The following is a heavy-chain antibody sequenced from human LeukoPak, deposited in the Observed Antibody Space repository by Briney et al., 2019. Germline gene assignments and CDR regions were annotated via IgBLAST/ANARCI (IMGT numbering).Heavy chain of an antibody. CDR2: INHSGST. CDR3: ARAGYSSGWPFDP. D-gene: IGHD6-19*01. V-gene: IGHV4-34*01. CDR1: GGSFSGYY. J-gene: IGHJ5*02. Sequence: SETLSLTCAVYGGSFSGYYWSWIRQPPGKGLEWIGEINHSGSTNYNPSLKSRVTISVDTSKNQFSLQLNSVTPEDTAVYYCARAGYSSGWPFDPWGQGTLVTVSS.